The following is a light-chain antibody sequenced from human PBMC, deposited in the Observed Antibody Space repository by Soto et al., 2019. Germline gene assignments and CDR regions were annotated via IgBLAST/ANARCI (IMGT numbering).Light chain of an antibody. CDR3: QHYDNLLLT. V-gene: IGKV1-33*01. J-gene: IGKJ4*01. CDR1: QDTNTY. CDR2: DAS. Sequence: DIQMTQSPSSLSASVGDRVTITCQASQDTNTYLNWYQQKPGKAPNLLIYDASKLETGVPSRFSGGGSGTDFTFTVTSLQPEDIATYFCQHYDNLLLTFGGGTKVEL.